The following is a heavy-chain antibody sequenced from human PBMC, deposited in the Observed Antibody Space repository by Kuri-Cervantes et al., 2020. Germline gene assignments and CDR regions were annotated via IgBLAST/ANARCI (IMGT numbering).Heavy chain of an antibody. CDR2: IYYGGST. CDR3: ARGTAVAGTIDY. D-gene: IGHD6-19*01. V-gene: IGHV4-39*07. J-gene: IGHJ4*02. Sequence: STYWMGWVRQAPGKGLEWIGSIYYGGSTYYNPSLKSRVTISVDTSKNQFSLKLSSVTAADTAVYYCARGTAVAGTIDYWGQGTLVTVSS. CDR1: STYW.